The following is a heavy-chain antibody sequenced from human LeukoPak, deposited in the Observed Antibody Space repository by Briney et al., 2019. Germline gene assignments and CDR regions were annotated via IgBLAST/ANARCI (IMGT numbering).Heavy chain of an antibody. D-gene: IGHD3-10*01. CDR3: ARLGPLWFGELLSGGIDY. CDR1: GGSISSSSYY. Sequence: SETLSLTCTVSGGSISSSSYYWGWIRQPPGKGLEWIGSIYYSGSTYYNPSLKNRVTISVDTSKNQFSLKLSSVTAADTAVYYCARLGPLWFGELLSGGIDYWGQGTLVTVSS. J-gene: IGHJ4*02. CDR2: IYYSGST. V-gene: IGHV4-39*01.